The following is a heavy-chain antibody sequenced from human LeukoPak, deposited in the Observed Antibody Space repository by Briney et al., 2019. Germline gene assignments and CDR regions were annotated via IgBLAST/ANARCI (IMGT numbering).Heavy chain of an antibody. J-gene: IGHJ4*02. D-gene: IGHD2-2*01. V-gene: IGHV3-23*01. Sequence: GGSLRLSCAASGFTFSSYAMSWVRQAPGKGLEWVSATSGSGGSTYYADSVKGRFTISRDNSKNTLYLQMNSLRAEDTAVYYCAKLWDIVVVPAAEDYWGQGTLVTVSS. CDR3: AKLWDIVVVPAAEDY. CDR2: TSGSGGST. CDR1: GFTFSSYA.